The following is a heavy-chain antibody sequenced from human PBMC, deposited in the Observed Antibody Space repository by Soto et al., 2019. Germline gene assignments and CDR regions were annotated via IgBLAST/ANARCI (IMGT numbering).Heavy chain of an antibody. CDR3: TRGSTSYYYYGMDV. J-gene: IGHJ6*04. CDR1: GFSFADNW. CDR2: IKSRPDGETT. D-gene: IGHD2-2*01. V-gene: IGHV3-15*07. Sequence: PGGSLRLSCAASGFSFADNWMHWVRQAPGKGLEWVGRIKSRPDGETTDYAAPVKGRFTISRDDSKSIAYLQMNSLKTEDTAVFYCTRGSTSYYYYGMDVWGKGTTVTVSS.